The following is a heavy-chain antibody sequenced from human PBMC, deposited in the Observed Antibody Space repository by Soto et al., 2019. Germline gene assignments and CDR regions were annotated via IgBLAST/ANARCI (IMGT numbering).Heavy chain of an antibody. D-gene: IGHD3-16*02. CDR1: GFTFSNFD. CDR2: ISHDGDKE. V-gene: IGHV3-30*03. CDR3: VASALSFDF. J-gene: IGHJ4*02. Sequence: PGGSLRLSCATSGFTFSNFDMHWVRQTPGKGLEWLAVISHDGDKEHISDSVKGRFAISRDNSKNTLYLQISSLKDEDTAVYQCVASALSFDFWGQGTPVTVSS.